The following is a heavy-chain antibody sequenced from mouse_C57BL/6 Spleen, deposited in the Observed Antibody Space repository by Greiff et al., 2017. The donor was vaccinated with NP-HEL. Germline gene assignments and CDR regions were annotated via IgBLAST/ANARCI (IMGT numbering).Heavy chain of an antibody. V-gene: IGHV7-3*01. CDR2: IRNKANGYTT. D-gene: IGHD2-3*01. CDR1: GFTFTDYY. CDR3: ARYEDGLGYFDY. J-gene: IGHJ2*01. Sequence: EVQGVESGGGLVQPGGSLSLSCAASGFTFTDYYMSWVRQPPGKALEWLGFIRNKANGYTTEYSASVKGRFTISRDNSQSIIYLQMNALRAEDSATYYCARYEDGLGYFDYWGQGTTLTVSS.